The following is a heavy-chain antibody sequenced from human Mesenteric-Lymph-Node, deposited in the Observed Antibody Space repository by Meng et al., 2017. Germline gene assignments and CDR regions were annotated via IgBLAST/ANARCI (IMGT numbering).Heavy chain of an antibody. CDR2: ISGSGGST. V-gene: IGHV3-23*01. J-gene: IGHJ4*02. CDR3: ARVRGSGSYLFDY. Sequence: GESLKISCAASGFTFSSYAMSWVRQAPGKGLEWVSGISGSGGSTYYADSVKGRFTISRDNSKNTLYLQMNSLRAEDTAVYYCARVRGSGSYLFDYWGQGTLVTVSS. CDR1: GFTFSSYA. D-gene: IGHD3-10*01.